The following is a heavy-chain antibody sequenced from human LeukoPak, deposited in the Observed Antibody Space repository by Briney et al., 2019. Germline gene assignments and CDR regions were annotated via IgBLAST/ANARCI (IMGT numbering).Heavy chain of an antibody. J-gene: IGHJ6*02. CDR2: IWYDGSNK. D-gene: IGHD3-10*01. Sequence: GGSLRLSCAASGFAFSSYGMHWVRQAPGKGLEWVALIWYDGSNKYYADSVKGRFTISRDSSKNTLYLEMSSLRAEDTAVYFCARERTLYVSGSGYGMDVWGQGTTVTVSS. V-gene: IGHV3-33*01. CDR3: ARERTLYVSGSGYGMDV. CDR1: GFAFSSYG.